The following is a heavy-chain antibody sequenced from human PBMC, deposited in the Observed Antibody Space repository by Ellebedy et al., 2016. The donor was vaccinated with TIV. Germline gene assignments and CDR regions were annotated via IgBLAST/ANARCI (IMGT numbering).Heavy chain of an antibody. J-gene: IGHJ4*02. V-gene: IGHV3-30*18. Sequence: GGSLRLSXAASGFTFSSYGMHWVRQAPGKGLEWVAVISYDGSNKYYADSVKGRFTISRDNSKNTLYLQMNSLRAEDTAVYYCAKGSSGYLDYWGQGTLVTVSS. D-gene: IGHD3-3*01. CDR1: GFTFSSYG. CDR3: AKGSSGYLDY. CDR2: ISYDGSNK.